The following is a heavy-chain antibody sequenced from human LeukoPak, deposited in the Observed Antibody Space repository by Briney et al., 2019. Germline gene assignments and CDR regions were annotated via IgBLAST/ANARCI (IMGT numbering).Heavy chain of an antibody. CDR3: ARDYCSGGSCYSAFDY. V-gene: IGHV3-7*01. D-gene: IGHD2-15*01. CDR1: GFTFSSLW. Sequence: GGSLRLSCAASGFTFSSLWMSWVRQAPGRGPEWVANINQDGGTTYYVASVKGRFTISRDNSKNTLYLQMNSLRAEDTAVYYCARDYCSGGSCYSAFDYWGQGTLVTVSS. CDR2: INQDGGTT. J-gene: IGHJ4*02.